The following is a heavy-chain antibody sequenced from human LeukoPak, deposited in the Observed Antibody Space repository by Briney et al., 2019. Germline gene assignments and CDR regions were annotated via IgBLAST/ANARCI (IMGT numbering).Heavy chain of an antibody. CDR2: INPNNGNT. D-gene: IGHD2-15*01. CDR1: GYAFISYD. V-gene: IGHV1-8*01. Sequence: ASVKVSCKTSGYAFISYDINWVRQAAGQGLEWMGWINPNNGNTGYAQKFQGRVTMTRDTSINTVYMELSSLRSEDTAVYYCAREYCSGGNCSWFDPWGQGTLVTVSS. J-gene: IGHJ5*02. CDR3: AREYCSGGNCSWFDP.